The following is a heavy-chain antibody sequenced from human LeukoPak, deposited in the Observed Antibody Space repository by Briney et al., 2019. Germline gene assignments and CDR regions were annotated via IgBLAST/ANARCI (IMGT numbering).Heavy chain of an antibody. CDR3: AGDPSIGGVVSVHPFDP. V-gene: IGHV3-33*01. J-gene: IGHJ5*02. CDR1: GFTFSSYG. D-gene: IGHD3-3*01. CDR2: IWYDGSNK. Sequence: GGSLRLSCAASGFTFSSYGMHWVRQAPGKGLEWVAVIWYDGSNKYYADSVKGRFTISRDNSKNTLYLQMNSLRAEDTAVYYCAGDPSIGGVVSVHPFDPWGQGTLVTVSS.